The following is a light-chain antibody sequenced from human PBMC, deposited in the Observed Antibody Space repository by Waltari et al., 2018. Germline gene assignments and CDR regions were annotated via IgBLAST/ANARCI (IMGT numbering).Light chain of an antibody. V-gene: IGLV2-8*01. CDR1: SSVDGVYHY. J-gene: IGLJ2*01. CDR3: SSYAGSNNFVV. CDR2: EVS. Sequence: QSALTQSSSASGSPGQSVPISCPGISSVDGVYHYVSWYQQHPGKAPKVMIYEVSKRPSGVPDRFSGYKSGNTASLTVSGLQAEDEADYYCSSYAGSNNFVVFGGGTKLTVL.